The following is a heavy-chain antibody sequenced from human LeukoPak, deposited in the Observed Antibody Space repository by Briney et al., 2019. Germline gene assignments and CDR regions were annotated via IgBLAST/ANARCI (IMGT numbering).Heavy chain of an antibody. J-gene: IGHJ5*02. V-gene: IGHV4-39*01. D-gene: IGHD2-2*01. Sequence: SETLSLTCTVSGGSISSSSYYWGWIRQPPGKGLEWIGSIYYSGSTYYNPSLKSRVTISVDTSKNQFSLKPSSVTAADTAVYYCARHGIGVVVPAAMDWFDPWGQGTLVTVSS. CDR2: IYYSGST. CDR1: GGSISSSSYY. CDR3: ARHGIGVVVPAAMDWFDP.